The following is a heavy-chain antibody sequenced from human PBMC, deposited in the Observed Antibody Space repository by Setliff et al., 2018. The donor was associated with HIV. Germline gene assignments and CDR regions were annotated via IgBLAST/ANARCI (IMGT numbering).Heavy chain of an antibody. D-gene: IGHD4-17*01. Sequence: SETLSLTCAVSGYSVNSDYNWGWVRQSPGKGLESPGRGLEWIGHIYHSGSTYYNPSLRSRVTMSIDTSRNQFSLKLTSVTAADSAVYYCARVWLHFGDDIPRFDPWGQGIRVTVSS. CDR3: ARVWLHFGDDIPRFDP. CDR1: GYSVNSDYN. J-gene: IGHJ5*02. CDR2: IYHSGST. V-gene: IGHV4-38-2*01.